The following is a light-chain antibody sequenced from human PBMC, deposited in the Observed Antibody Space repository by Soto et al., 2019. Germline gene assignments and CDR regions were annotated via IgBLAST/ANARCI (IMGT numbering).Light chain of an antibody. J-gene: IGKJ1*01. CDR3: MQGTQFPWT. CDR1: QSLVHSNGNTF. CDR2: MIS. Sequence: DIVMTQPPPSSPATLGQPASISCRTGQSLVHSNGNTFLSWLQQRPGQPPRLLLYMISNRLSGVPDRFSGSGAGTEFILKISTVEADDVGVYYCMQGTQFPWTFGQGTKVDIK. V-gene: IGKV2-24*01.